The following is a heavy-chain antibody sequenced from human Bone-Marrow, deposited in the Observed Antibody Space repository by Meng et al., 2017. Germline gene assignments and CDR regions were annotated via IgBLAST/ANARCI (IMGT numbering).Heavy chain of an antibody. D-gene: IGHD6-25*01. CDR1: GGSSSSGGYS. CDR2: IYYSGST. CDR3: ARDEDISAAGKLFGDY. J-gene: IGHJ4*02. V-gene: IGHV4-31*01. Sequence: QVQLQQSGPGLVKPSQTLSLPFTVSGGSSSSGGYSWCWIRQHPGKGLEWIWYIYYSGSTYDNPSLKSLVTISVDTSKNQFSLKLSGLRSDDTAMYYCARDEDISAAGKLFGDYWGQGTLVTVSS.